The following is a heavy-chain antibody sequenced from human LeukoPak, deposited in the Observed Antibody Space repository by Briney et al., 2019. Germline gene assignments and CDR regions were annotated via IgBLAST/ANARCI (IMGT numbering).Heavy chain of an antibody. D-gene: IGHD6-13*01. J-gene: IGHJ6*03. CDR3: ATAAMPPDYYMDV. CDR1: GFTFSSYE. CDR2: ISSSGSTI. Sequence: GGSLRLSCAASGFTFSSYEMNWVRQAPGKGLEWVSYISSSGSTIYYADSVKGRFTISRDNAKNSLYLQMNSLRAEDTAVYYCATAAMPPDYYMDVWGKGTTVTVSS. V-gene: IGHV3-48*03.